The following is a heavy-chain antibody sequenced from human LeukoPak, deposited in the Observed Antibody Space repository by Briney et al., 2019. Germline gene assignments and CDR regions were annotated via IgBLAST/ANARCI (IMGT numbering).Heavy chain of an antibody. V-gene: IGHV3-9*01. CDR3: AKETLNYYDSSGYRFDP. D-gene: IGHD3-22*01. Sequence: GGSLRLSCAASGSTFDDYVMHWVRQAPGKGLEWVSGISWNSGSIGYADSVKGRFTISRDNAKNSLYLQMNSLRAEDTALYYCAKETLNYYDSSGYRFDPWGQGTLVTVSS. CDR1: GSTFDDYV. J-gene: IGHJ5*02. CDR2: ISWNSGSI.